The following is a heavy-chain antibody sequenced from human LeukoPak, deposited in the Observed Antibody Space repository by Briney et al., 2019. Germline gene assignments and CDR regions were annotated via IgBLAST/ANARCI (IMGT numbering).Heavy chain of an antibody. CDR3: ARVAAAAGTSYYYYYYMDV. J-gene: IGHJ6*03. Sequence: SETLSLTCTVSGGSISSYYWSWIRQPPGKGLEYIGYIYYSGSTNYNPSLKSRVTISVDTSKNQFSLKLSSVTAADTAVYYCARVAAAAGTSYYYYYYMDVWGKGTTVTISS. CDR2: IYYSGST. V-gene: IGHV4-59*01. D-gene: IGHD6-13*01. CDR1: GGSISSYY.